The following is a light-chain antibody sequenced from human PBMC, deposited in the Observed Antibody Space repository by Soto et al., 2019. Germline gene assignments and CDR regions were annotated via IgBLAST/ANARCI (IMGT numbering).Light chain of an antibody. Sequence: MQMTQSPSTLSASVGDRVTIICRASQRINNWLAWYQQKPGKAPKLLIYGASSLESGVPSRFSGSGSGTEFTLTISSLQPDDFATYYCQQYNGHFGQGTK. CDR3: QQYNGH. CDR1: QRINNW. V-gene: IGKV1-5*02. J-gene: IGKJ2*01. CDR2: GAS.